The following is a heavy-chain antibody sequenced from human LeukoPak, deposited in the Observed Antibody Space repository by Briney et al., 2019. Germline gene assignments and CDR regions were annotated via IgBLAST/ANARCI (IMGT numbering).Heavy chain of an antibody. J-gene: IGHJ4*02. CDR3: ARDLSGYYYDSSGYYPGYFDY. D-gene: IGHD3-22*01. V-gene: IGHV3-30*03. CDR1: GFTFSSYS. Sequence: GGSLRLSCAASGFTFSSYSMNWVRQAPGKGLEWVAVISYDGSNKYYADSVKGRFTISRDNSKNTLYLQMNSLRAEDTAVYYCARDLSGYYYDSSGYYPGYFDYWGQGTLVTVSS. CDR2: ISYDGSNK.